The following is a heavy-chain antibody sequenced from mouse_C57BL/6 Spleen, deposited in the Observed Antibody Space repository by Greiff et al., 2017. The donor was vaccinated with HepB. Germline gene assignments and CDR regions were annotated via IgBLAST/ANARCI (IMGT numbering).Heavy chain of an antibody. D-gene: IGHD2-5*01. V-gene: IGHV5-4*01. CDR3: ARVGLYYSNYYFDT. CDR1: GFTFSSYA. CDR2: ISDGGSYT. Sequence: VQLVESGGGLVKPGGSLKLSCAASGFTFSSYAMSWVRQTPEKRLEWVATISDGGSYTYYPDNVKGRFTISRDNAKNNLYLQMSHLKSEDTAMYYCARVGLYYSNYYFDTGAKAPLSQSPQ. J-gene: IGHJ2*01.